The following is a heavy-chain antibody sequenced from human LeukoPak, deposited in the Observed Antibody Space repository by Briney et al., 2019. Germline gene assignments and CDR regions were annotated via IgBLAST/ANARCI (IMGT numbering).Heavy chain of an antibody. CDR2: INPSGGST. CDR3: ARDMVRGVTGYYFDY. CDR1: GYTFTSYY. V-gene: IGHV1-46*01. Sequence: GASVKVSCKASGYTFTSYYMHWVRQAPGLGLEWMGIINPSGGSTSYAQKFQGRVTMTRDTSTSTVYMELSSLRSEDTAVYYCARDMVRGVTGYYFDYWGQGTLVTVSS. J-gene: IGHJ4*02. D-gene: IGHD3-10*01.